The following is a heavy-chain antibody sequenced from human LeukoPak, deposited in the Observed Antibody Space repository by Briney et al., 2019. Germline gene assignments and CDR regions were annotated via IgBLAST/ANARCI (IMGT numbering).Heavy chain of an antibody. CDR2: ISSSSSYI. Sequence: KPGGSLRLSCAASGFTFSSYSMNWVRQAPGKGLEWVSSISSSSSYIYYADSVKGRFTISRDNAKNSLYLQMNSLRAVDTAVYYCEREGRNYYDSSGYYPWWGQGTLVTVSS. CDR3: EREGRNYYDSSGYYPW. D-gene: IGHD3-22*01. CDR1: GFTFSSYS. V-gene: IGHV3-21*01. J-gene: IGHJ4*02.